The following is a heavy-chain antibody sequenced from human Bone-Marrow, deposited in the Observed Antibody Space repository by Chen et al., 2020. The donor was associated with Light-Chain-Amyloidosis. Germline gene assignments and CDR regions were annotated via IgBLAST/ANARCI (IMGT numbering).Heavy chain of an antibody. V-gene: IGHV3-30*18. CDR2: ISYDGSNK. CDR1: GFTFSSYG. D-gene: IGHD2-21*01. CDR3: AKDCGGVGHYYYYYGMDV. Sequence: QVELVESGGGVVQPGRSLRLPCAASGFTFSSYGMHWVRQAPGKGLEWVAVISYDGSNKYYADSVKGRFTISRDNSKNTLYLQMNSLRAEDTAVYYCAKDCGGVGHYYYYYGMDVWGQGTTVTVSS. J-gene: IGHJ6*02.